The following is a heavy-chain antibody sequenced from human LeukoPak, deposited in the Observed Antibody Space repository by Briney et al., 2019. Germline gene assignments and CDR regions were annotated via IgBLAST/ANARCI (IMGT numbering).Heavy chain of an antibody. CDR3: ARGTDMTPISGYSSFVY. Sequence: SETLSLTCAVYGGSFSGYYWSWIRQPPGKGLEWIGEINHSGSTNYNPPLKSRVTISVDTSKNQFSLKLSSVTAADTAVYYCARGTDMTPISGYSSFVYWGQGTLVSVSS. J-gene: IGHJ4*02. CDR2: INHSGST. V-gene: IGHV4-34*01. D-gene: IGHD5-12*01. CDR1: GGSFSGYY.